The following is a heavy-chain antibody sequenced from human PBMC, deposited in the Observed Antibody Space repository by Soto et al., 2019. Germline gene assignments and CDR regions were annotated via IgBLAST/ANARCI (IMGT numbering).Heavy chain of an antibody. V-gene: IGHV4-31*03. D-gene: IGHD3-22*01. J-gene: IGHJ5*02. CDR2: IYYSGST. CDR1: GGSISSGGYY. CDR3: ARDGRYDSSGFLSP. Sequence: TLSLTCTVSGGSISSGGYYWSWIRQHPGKGLEWIGYIYYSGSTYYNPSLKSRVTISVDTSKNQFSLKLSSVTAADTAVYYCARDGRYDSSGFLSPWGQGTLVTVSS.